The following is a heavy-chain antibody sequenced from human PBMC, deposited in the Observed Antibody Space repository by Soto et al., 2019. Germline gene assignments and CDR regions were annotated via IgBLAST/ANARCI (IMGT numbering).Heavy chain of an antibody. J-gene: IGHJ5*02. Sequence: QVQLVQSGAEVKKPGASVKVSCKASGYSFTSYAMHWVRQAPGQRLEWMGWINAGNGNTKYSQKFQGRVTITRDTSASTAYMELSSLRSEDTAVYYCARAVAIVAVGPWGQGTLVTVSS. V-gene: IGHV1-3*01. CDR3: ARAVAIVAVGP. D-gene: IGHD5-12*01. CDR1: GYSFTSYA. CDR2: INAGNGNT.